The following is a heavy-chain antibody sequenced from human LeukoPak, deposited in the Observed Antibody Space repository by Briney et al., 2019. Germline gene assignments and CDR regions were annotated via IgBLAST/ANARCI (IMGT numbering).Heavy chain of an antibody. CDR2: IKQDRSEK. V-gene: IGHV3-7*01. CDR3: ARAAGATWVNYFDY. CDR1: GFTFSSYW. Sequence: GGSLRLSCAASGFTFSSYWMSWVRQAPGKGLEWVANIKQDRSEKYYVDSVKGRFTISRDNAKNSLYRQMNSLRAEDTAVYYCARAAGATWVNYFDYWGQGTLVTVSS. D-gene: IGHD1-26*01. J-gene: IGHJ4*02.